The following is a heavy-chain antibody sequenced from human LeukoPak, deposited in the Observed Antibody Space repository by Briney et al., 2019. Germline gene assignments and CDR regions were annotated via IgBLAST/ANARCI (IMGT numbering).Heavy chain of an antibody. V-gene: IGHV4-59*01. D-gene: IGHD6-19*01. CDR2: SDYSGST. J-gene: IGHJ4*02. CDR1: GGSISTYY. Sequence: SETLSLTCTVSGGSISTYYWSWIRQPPGKGLECIGYSDYSGSTSYNPSLKSRVTVSVDTSKNQFSLKVSSVTAADTAVYYCAKMYQAVAGTRTDYWGQGTLVTVSS. CDR3: AKMYQAVAGTRTDY.